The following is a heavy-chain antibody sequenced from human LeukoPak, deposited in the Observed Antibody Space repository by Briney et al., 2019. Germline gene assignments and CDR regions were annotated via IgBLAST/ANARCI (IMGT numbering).Heavy chain of an antibody. J-gene: IGHJ4*02. V-gene: IGHV3-66*02. CDR3: ARAYHGQLEPYYFDY. CDR2: IHTGGTT. Sequence: GGSLRLSCAASGFDVSLNYVGWVRQAPGKGLEWVSVIHTGGTTHYADSVKGRFTISRDNSKNTLYLQMGSLRAEDMAVYYCARAYHGQLEPYYFDYWGQGTLVTVSS. CDR1: GFDVSLNY. D-gene: IGHD1-1*01.